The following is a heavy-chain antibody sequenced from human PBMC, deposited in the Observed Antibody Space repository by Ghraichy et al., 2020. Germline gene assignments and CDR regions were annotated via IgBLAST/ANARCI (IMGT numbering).Heavy chain of an antibody. CDR2: INSDGSST. CDR3: ARAGGTVELGY. J-gene: IGHJ4*02. V-gene: IGHV3-74*01. D-gene: IGHD4-23*01. CDR1: GFTFSSYW. Sequence: GGSLRLSCAASGFTFSSYWMHWVRQAPGKGLVWVSRINSDGSSTSYADSVKGRFTISRDNAKNTLYLQMNSLRAEDTAVYYCARAGGTVELGYWGQGTLVTVSS.